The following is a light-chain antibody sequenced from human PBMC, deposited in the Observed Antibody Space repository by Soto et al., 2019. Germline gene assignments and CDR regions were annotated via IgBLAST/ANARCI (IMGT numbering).Light chain of an antibody. CDR2: DAS. J-gene: IGKJ4*01. Sequence: PGERATLSCMASRGISSYLAWYQQKPGQAPRLLIYDASNRATGIPARFSGSGSGTDFTLTISSLEPEDFATYYCQQLNSYPRTFGGGTKVDIK. V-gene: IGKV3-11*01. CDR1: RGISSY. CDR3: QQLNSYPRT.